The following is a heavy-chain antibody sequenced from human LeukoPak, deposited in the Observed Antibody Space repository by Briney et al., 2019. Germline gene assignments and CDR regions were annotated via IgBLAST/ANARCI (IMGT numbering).Heavy chain of an antibody. Sequence: GASVKVSCKASGYTFTSYGISWVRQAPGQGLEWMGWISAYNGNTNYAQKLQGRVTMTTDTSTSTAYMELRSLRSDDTVVYYCARDRRCSGGSCYKGYFDNWGQGTLVTVSS. CDR2: ISAYNGNT. J-gene: IGHJ4*02. D-gene: IGHD2-15*01. CDR3: ARDRRCSGGSCYKGYFDN. V-gene: IGHV1-18*01. CDR1: GYTFTSYG.